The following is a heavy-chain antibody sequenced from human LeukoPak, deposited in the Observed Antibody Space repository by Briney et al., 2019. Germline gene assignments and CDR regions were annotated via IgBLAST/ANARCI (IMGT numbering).Heavy chain of an antibody. CDR1: GGSFSGYY. CDR2: INHSGST. Sequence: SETLSLTCVVYGGSFSGYYWSWIRQPPGKGLEWIGEINHSGSTNYNPSLKSRVTISVDTSKNQFSLKLSSVTAADTAVYYCARRPTYPRWFDPWGQGTLVTVSS. CDR3: ARRPTYPRWFDP. V-gene: IGHV4-34*01. J-gene: IGHJ5*02.